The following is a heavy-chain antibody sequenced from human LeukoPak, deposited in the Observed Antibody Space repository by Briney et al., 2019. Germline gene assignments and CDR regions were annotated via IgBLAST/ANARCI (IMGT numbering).Heavy chain of an antibody. CDR3: ARAAVAIVVVPAATYNWFDP. CDR2: ISAYNGNT. Sequence: ASVKVSCKVSGYTLTELSMHWVRQAPGQGLEWMGWISAYNGNTNYAQKLQGRVTMTTDTSTSTAYMELRSLRSDDTAVYYCARAAVAIVVVPAATYNWFDPWGQGTLVTVSS. CDR1: GYTLTELS. D-gene: IGHD2-2*03. V-gene: IGHV1-18*01. J-gene: IGHJ5*02.